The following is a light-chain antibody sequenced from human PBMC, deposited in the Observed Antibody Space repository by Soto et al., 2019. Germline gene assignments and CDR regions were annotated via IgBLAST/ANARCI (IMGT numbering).Light chain of an antibody. V-gene: IGKV3-20*01. CDR2: GVS. Sequence: EMALTQSPATLSLSPVERATLSCRASQSVSSYLAWYQHKPGQAPRLLMYGVSSRATGIPDRFTGSGSGADFTLTISRLEPEDFAVYYCQVYGPSPPISYGQGTRLEIK. J-gene: IGKJ5*01. CDR3: QVYGPSPPIS. CDR1: QSVSSY.